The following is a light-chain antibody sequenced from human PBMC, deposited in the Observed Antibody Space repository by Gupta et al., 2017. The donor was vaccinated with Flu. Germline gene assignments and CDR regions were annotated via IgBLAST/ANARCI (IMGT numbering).Light chain of an antibody. J-gene: IGLJ3*02. CDR2: DDS. CDR1: HIGSKT. CDR3: QAWESSSDHLWV. Sequence: SYVVTQPPSVSVAPGQTARITCGGNHIGSKTVHWYQQKPGQAPGLVIYDDSDRPSGSPERFSGSNSGNTATLTISGVEAGDEADYYCQAWESSSDHLWVFGGGTKLTV. V-gene: IGLV3-21*02.